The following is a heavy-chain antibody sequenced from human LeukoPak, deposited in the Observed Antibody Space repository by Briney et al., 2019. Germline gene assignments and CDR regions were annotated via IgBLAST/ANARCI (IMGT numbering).Heavy chain of an antibody. D-gene: IGHD2-21*02. V-gene: IGHV4-34*01. J-gene: IGHJ6*02. CDR3: AKGVTPYYYYGMDV. CDR2: INHSGST. Sequence: SETLSLTCAVYGGSSSGYYWSWIRQPPGKGLEWIGEINHSGSTNYNPSLKSRVTISVDTSKNQFSLKLSSVTAADTAVYYCAKGVTPYYYYGMDVWGQGTTVTVSS. CDR1: GGSSSGYY.